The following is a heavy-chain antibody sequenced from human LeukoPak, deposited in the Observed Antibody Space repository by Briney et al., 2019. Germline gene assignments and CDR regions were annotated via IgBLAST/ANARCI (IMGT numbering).Heavy chain of an antibody. CDR2: ISSSGSTI. Sequence: GGSLRLSCAASGFTFSDYYMSWIRQAPGKGLEWVSYISSSGSTIYYADSVKGRFTISRDNAKNSLYLQMNSLRAEDTAVYYCAREGESGNEKFAYYYDSSGYNYWGQGTLVTVSS. CDR3: AREGESGNEKFAYYYDSSGYNY. J-gene: IGHJ4*02. CDR1: GFTFSDYY. D-gene: IGHD3-22*01. V-gene: IGHV3-11*01.